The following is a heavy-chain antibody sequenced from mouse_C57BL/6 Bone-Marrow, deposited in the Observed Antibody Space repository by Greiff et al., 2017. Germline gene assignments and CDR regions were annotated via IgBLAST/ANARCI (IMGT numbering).Heavy chain of an antibody. CDR1: GYTFTSYW. Sequence: QVQLQQPGAELVKPGASVKLSCKASGYTFTSYWMHWVKQRPGQGLEWIGMIHPNSGSTNYNEKFKSKATLTVDQSSSTAYMQLHSLTSEDSAGFYGARGGGGLNTPRDMDDWGQGTSVTVSS. CDR2: IHPNSGST. D-gene: IGHD5-2*01. V-gene: IGHV1-64*01. CDR3: ARGGGGLNTPRDMDD. J-gene: IGHJ4*01.